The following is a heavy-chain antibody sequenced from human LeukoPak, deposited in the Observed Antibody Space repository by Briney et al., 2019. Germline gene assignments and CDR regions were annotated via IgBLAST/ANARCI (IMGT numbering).Heavy chain of an antibody. V-gene: IGHV3-53*01. J-gene: IGHJ4*02. Sequence: GGSLRLSCAASGFAVSSNYMSWVRQAPGKGLEWVSVIYSGGSTYYADSVKGRFTISRDNSKNTLYLQMNSLRAEDTAVYYCARGSRSSGWFDYWGQGTLVTVSS. CDR1: GFAVSSNY. CDR3: ARGSRSSGWFDY. CDR2: IYSGGST. D-gene: IGHD6-19*01.